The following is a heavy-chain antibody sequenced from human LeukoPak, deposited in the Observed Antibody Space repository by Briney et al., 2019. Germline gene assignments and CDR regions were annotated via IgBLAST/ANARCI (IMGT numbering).Heavy chain of an antibody. CDR3: VRNSYDSSGYYDY. Sequence: GGSLRLSCAASGFTFSSYWMHWVRQARGKGLVWVSRIISDGSNTTYADSVKGRFTISRDNAKNTLYLQMSSLRAEDTAVYYCVRNSYDSSGYYDYWGQGTLVTVSS. CDR1: GFTFSSYW. CDR2: IISDGSNT. D-gene: IGHD3-22*01. V-gene: IGHV3-74*01. J-gene: IGHJ4*02.